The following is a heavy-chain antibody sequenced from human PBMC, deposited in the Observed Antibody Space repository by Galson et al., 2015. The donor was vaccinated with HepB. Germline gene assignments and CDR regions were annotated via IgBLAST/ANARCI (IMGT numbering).Heavy chain of an antibody. Sequence: SVKVSCKASGYTFTSYYMHWVRQAPGQGLEWMGIINPSGGSTSYAQKLQGRVTMTRDTSTSTVYMELSSLRSEDTAVYYCARGPTMVRGVTRTYYFDYWGQGTLVTVSS. CDR1: GYTFTSYY. D-gene: IGHD3-10*01. J-gene: IGHJ4*02. CDR2: INPSGGST. V-gene: IGHV1-46*04. CDR3: ARGPTMVRGVTRTYYFDY.